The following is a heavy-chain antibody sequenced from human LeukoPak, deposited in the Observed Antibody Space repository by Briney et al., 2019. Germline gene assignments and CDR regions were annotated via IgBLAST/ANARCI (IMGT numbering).Heavy chain of an antibody. J-gene: IGHJ4*02. CDR2: ISYDGSNK. CDR3: AREYYDILTGSLSFDY. D-gene: IGHD3-9*01. V-gene: IGHV3-30*03. Sequence: PGRSLRLSCAASGFTFSSYGMHWVRQAPGKGLEWVAVISYDGSNKYYADSVKGRFTISRDNSKNTLYLQMSSLRAEDTAVYYCAREYYDILTGSLSFDYWGQGTLVTVSS. CDR1: GFTFSSYG.